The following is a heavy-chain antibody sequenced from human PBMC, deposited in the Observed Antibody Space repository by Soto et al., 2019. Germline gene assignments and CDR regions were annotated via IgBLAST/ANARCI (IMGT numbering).Heavy chain of an antibody. V-gene: IGHV2-5*02. D-gene: IGHD2-21*02. J-gene: IGHJ3*02. Sequence: QITLKESGPTLVKPTQTLTLTCTFAGFSLSTSGVAVGWFSQPPGKALEWLALIYWDDDKRYSPSMKGRLTITRDTSKNQVVLIMTYMDPEDTATYYCAHRLTATAFDIWGQGTMVTVSS. CDR1: GFSLSTSGVA. CDR2: IYWDDDK. CDR3: AHRLTATAFDI.